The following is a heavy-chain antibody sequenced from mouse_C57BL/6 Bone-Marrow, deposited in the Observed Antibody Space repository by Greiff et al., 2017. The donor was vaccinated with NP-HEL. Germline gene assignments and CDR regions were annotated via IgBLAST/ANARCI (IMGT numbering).Heavy chain of an antibody. Sequence: VQLKESGPGLVKPSQSLSLTCSVTGYSITSGYYWNWIRQFPGNKLEWMGYISYDGSNNYNPSLKNRISITRDTSKNQFFLKLNSVTTEDTATYYCARGYYGGYFDVWGTGTTVTVSS. CDR3: ARGYYGGYFDV. D-gene: IGHD1-2*01. J-gene: IGHJ1*03. CDR2: ISYDGSN. V-gene: IGHV3-6*01. CDR1: GYSITSGYY.